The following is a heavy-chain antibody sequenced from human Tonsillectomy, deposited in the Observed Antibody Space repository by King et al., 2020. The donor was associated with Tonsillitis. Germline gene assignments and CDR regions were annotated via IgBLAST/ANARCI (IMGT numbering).Heavy chain of an antibody. V-gene: IGHV3-23*04. J-gene: IGHJ4*02. CDR1: GFTFSNYA. CDR2: ISGSGGNT. Sequence: VQLVQSGGGLVRPGGSLRLSCAASGFTFSNYAMSWVRQAPGKGLEWVSAISGSGGNTYYADSVKGRFTISRDNSKNTLYLQMNSLRAEDTAEYYCAKQPSRIAAAAGGPFDYGGQGTLVAVSS. D-gene: IGHD6-13*01. CDR3: AKQPSRIAAAAGGPFDY.